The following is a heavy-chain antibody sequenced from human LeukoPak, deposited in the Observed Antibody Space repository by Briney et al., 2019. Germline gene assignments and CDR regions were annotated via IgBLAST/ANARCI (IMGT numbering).Heavy chain of an antibody. Sequence: PGGSLRLSCAASGFTFSSYSMNWVRQAPGKGLEWVSSISRSSNYKYYADSVKGRFTISRDNAKNSLYLQMNSLRAEDTAVYYCAKMGATDYWGQGTLVTVSS. CDR3: AKMGATDY. CDR1: GFTFSSYS. V-gene: IGHV3-21*04. CDR2: ISRSSNYK. D-gene: IGHD1-26*01. J-gene: IGHJ4*02.